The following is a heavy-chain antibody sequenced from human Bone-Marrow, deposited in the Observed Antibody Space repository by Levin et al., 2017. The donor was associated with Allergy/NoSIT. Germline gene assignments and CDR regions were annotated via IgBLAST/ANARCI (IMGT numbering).Heavy chain of an antibody. CDR3: AKGPYYDILTGHFDY. CDR2: ISWNSGSI. V-gene: IGHV3-9*01. CDR1: GFTFDDYA. Sequence: SLKISCAASGFTFDDYAMHWVRQAPGKGLEWVSGISWNSGSIGYADSVKGRFTISRDNAKNSLYLQMNSLRAEDTALYYCAKGPYYDILTGHFDYWGQGTLVTVSS. J-gene: IGHJ4*02. D-gene: IGHD3-9*01.